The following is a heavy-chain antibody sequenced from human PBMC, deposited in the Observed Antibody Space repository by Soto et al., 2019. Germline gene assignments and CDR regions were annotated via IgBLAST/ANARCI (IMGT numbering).Heavy chain of an antibody. J-gene: IGHJ4*02. CDR1: GFTFNTFA. Sequence: PWGALRLSCAASGFTFNTFALTWVRQPPGKGLEGGSAISHTGYTYHIDSVRGRFTISRDNSKNILSLQMNNLGADDTAVYHCATLYDYIWGSYRRPPYLFDYWGQGALVTVSS. V-gene: IGHV3-23*01. CDR3: ATLYDYIWGSYRRPPYLFDY. CDR2: ISHTGYT. D-gene: IGHD3-16*02.